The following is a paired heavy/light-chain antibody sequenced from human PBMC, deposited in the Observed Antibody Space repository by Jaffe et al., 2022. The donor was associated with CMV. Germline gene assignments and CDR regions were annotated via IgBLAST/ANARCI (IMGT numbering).Heavy chain of an antibody. D-gene: IGHD2-2*01. Sequence: QVQLQQWGAGLLKPSETLSLTCAVYGGSFSGYYWSWIRQPPGKGLEWIGEINHSGSTNYNPSLKSRVTISVDTSKNQFSLKLSSVTAADTAVYYCARGPRPIPAAMNYYYYYYMDVWGKGTTVTVSS. J-gene: IGHJ6*03. V-gene: IGHV4-34*01. CDR1: GGSFSGYY. CDR2: INHSGST. CDR3: ARGPRPIPAAMNYYYYYYMDV.
Light chain of an antibody. CDR3: NSRDSSGNHLRVV. V-gene: IGLV3-19*01. CDR1: SLRSYY. J-gene: IGLJ2*01. Sequence: SSELTQDPAVSVALGQTVRITCQGDSLRSYYASWYQQKPGQAPVLVIYGKNNRPSGIPDRFSGSSSGNTASLTITGAQAEDEADYYCNSRDSSGNHLRVVFGGGTKLTVL. CDR2: GKN.